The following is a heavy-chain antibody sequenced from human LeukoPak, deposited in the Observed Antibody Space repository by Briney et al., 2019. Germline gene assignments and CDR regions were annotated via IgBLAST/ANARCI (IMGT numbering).Heavy chain of an antibody. CDR2: VYTSGGA. V-gene: IGHV4-59*10. CDR1: GGSISSYY. CDR3: AGLFAVVPAAMRYFDL. D-gene: IGHD2-2*01. J-gene: IGHJ2*01. Sequence: PSETLSLTCAVSGGSISSYYWGCVRQSAGERLGWGGGVYTSGGAKNKPSPTRGVTISVYTSKKKFSLKLSSVTAADTAVYSCAGLFAVVPAAMRYFDLWGRGTLVTVSS.